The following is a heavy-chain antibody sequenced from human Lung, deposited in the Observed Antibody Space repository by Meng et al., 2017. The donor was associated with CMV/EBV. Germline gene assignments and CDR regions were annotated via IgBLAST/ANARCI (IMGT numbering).Heavy chain of an antibody. CDR3: ARDGPAVAPK. CDR1: GGSISSYY. CDR2: IYYSGST. Sequence: SXTXSLTCTVSGGSISSYYWSWIRQPPGKGLEWIGYIYYSGSTNYNPSLKSRVTISVDTSKNQFSLKLSSVTAADTAVYYCARDGPAVAPKWGQGTRVTVDS. D-gene: IGHD6-19*01. V-gene: IGHV4-59*01. J-gene: IGHJ4*02.